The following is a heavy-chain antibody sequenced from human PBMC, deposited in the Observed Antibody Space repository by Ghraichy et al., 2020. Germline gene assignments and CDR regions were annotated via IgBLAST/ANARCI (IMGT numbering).Heavy chain of an antibody. CDR2: INHSGST. Sequence: SETLSLTCAVYGGSFSGYYWSWIRQPPGKGLEWIGEINHSGSTNYNPSLKSRVTISVDTSKNQFSLKLSSVTAADTAVYYCGLLWFGEYTYDYWGQGTLVTVSS. V-gene: IGHV4-34*01. CDR3: GLLWFGEYTYDY. CDR1: GGSFSGYY. J-gene: IGHJ4*02. D-gene: IGHD3-10*01.